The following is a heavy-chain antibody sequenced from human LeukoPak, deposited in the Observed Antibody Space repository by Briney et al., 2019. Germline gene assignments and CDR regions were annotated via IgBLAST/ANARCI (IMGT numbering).Heavy chain of an antibody. CDR2: IFPGDSDT. CDR3: ARIRPPGYFDY. D-gene: IGHD1-1*01. Sequence: GESLKISCKASGNSITTYWIGWVRQKPGKGLEWMGLIFPGDSDTKYSPSFQGQVTISADKSISTAYLQWSSLKASDTAMYYCARIRPPGYFDYWGQGTLVTVSS. CDR1: GNSITTYW. V-gene: IGHV5-51*01. J-gene: IGHJ4*02.